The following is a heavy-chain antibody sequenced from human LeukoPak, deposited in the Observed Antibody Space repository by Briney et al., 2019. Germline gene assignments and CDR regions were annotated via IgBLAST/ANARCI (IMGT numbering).Heavy chain of an antibody. V-gene: IGHV5-10-1*01. CDR1: GYNLSTYW. J-gene: IGHJ4*02. CDR3: ARHYDILTAFFS. D-gene: IGHD3-9*01. Sequence: LGASLQISCQVSGYNLSTYWITWVRPMPGKGLEWMGRIDPSDSYINYSPSFQGHVTISADKSINTAYLQWGSLRASDTAMYYCARHYDILTAFFSWGQGTLVTVSS. CDR2: IDPSDSYI.